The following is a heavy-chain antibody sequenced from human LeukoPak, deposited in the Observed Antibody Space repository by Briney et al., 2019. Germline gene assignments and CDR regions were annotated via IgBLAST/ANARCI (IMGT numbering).Heavy chain of an antibody. V-gene: IGHV4-59*01. CDR1: GGSINNYY. Sequence: SETLSLTCTVSGGSINNYYWIWIRQPPGKGLEWIGYIYYSGSTNYNPSLKSRVTMSVDTSKNQFSLKLSSVTAADTAVYYCARGVATVDYWGQGTLVTVSS. D-gene: IGHD5-12*01. CDR3: ARGVATVDY. J-gene: IGHJ4*02. CDR2: IYYSGST.